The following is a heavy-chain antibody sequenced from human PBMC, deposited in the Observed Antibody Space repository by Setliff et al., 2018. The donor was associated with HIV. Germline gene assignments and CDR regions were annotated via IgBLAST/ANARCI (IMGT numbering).Heavy chain of an antibody. CDR1: GGSIRSDSYY. Sequence: PSETLSLTCTVSGGSIRSDSYYWTWIRQPAGKGLEWIGRAYTGGSTNYNPSLKSRVSMSVDTSKNQFYLHLSSVTAADTAVYYCARVSPLTHYYYMDMWGKGTTVTVSS. CDR3: ARVSPLTHYYYMDM. CDR2: AYTGGST. J-gene: IGHJ6*03. V-gene: IGHV4-61*02. D-gene: IGHD7-27*01.